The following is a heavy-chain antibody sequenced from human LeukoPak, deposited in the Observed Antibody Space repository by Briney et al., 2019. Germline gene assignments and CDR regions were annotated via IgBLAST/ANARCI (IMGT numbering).Heavy chain of an antibody. CDR3: ARVHVNSGYYFGDAFDI. D-gene: IGHD3-22*01. J-gene: IGHJ3*02. V-gene: IGHV4-4*02. Sequence: SETLSLTCAVSGGSISSSNWWSWVRQPPGKGLEWIGEIYRSGSTNYNPSLKSRVTISVDTSKNQFSLKLSSVTAADTAIYYCARVHVNSGYYFGDAFDIWGQGTMVTVSS. CDR1: GGSISSSNW. CDR2: IYRSGST.